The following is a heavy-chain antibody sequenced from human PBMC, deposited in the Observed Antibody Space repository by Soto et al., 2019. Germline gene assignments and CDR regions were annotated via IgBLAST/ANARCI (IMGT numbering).Heavy chain of an antibody. V-gene: IGHV1-2*04. D-gene: IGHD3-16*02. CDR3: ARDTGRGSNLEWFDP. CDR1: GYTFTGYY. J-gene: IGHJ5*02. Sequence: ASVKVSCKASGYTFTGYYMHWVRQAPGQGLEWMGWINPNSGGTNYAQKFQGWVTMTRDTSISTAYMELSRLRSDDTAVYYCARDTGRGSNLEWFDPWGQGTLVTVSS. CDR2: INPNSGGT.